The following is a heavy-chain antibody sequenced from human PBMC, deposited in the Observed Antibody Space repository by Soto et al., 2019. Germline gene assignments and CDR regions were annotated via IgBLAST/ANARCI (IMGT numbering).Heavy chain of an antibody. Sequence: APVKVSCKASGYTLTSSAMHCVRQPPGQRLAWMGWINAGNGNTKYSQKFQGRVTITRDTSASTAYMELSSLRSEDTAVYYCARGEYSSRWSFFDYGGQGTLVTVSS. J-gene: IGHJ4*02. D-gene: IGHD6-19*01. CDR3: ARGEYSSRWSFFDY. CDR1: GYTLTSSA. V-gene: IGHV1-3*01. CDR2: INAGNGNT.